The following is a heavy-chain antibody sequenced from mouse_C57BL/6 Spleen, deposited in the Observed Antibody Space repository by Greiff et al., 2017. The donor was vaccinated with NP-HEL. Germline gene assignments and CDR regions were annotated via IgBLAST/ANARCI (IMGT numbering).Heavy chain of an antibody. Sequence: LVESDAELVKPGASVKISCKVSGYTFTDHTIHWMKQRPEQGLEWIGYIYPRDGSTKYNEKFKGKATLTADKSSSTAYMQLNSLTSEDSAVYFCARSGYYGSSEYYYAMDYWGQGTSVTVSS. CDR3: ARSGYYGSSEYYYAMDY. V-gene: IGHV1-78*01. CDR1: GYTFTDHT. CDR2: IYPRDGST. D-gene: IGHD1-1*01. J-gene: IGHJ4*01.